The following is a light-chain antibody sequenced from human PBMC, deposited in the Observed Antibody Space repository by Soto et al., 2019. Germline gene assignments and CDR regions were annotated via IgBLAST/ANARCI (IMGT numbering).Light chain of an antibody. Sequence: EIVMTQSPATLSVSPGERATLSCRASQSVISSLACYQQKPCQAPRLLIYGASARATGIPARFSGSGSGTEFTLTISSLESEDSAVYYCQQYSSWPPWTFGQGAKVDIK. J-gene: IGKJ1*01. CDR2: GAS. CDR1: QSVISS. V-gene: IGKV3-15*01. CDR3: QQYSSWPPWT.